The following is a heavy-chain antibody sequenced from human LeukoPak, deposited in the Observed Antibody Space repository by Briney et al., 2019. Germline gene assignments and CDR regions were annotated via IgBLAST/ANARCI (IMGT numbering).Heavy chain of an antibody. D-gene: IGHD3-10*01. CDR1: GFTFSSYG. V-gene: IGHV3-30*18. CDR2: ISYDGSNK. J-gene: IGHJ6*02. CDR3: AKASYYYGSGSYPYYYYGMDV. Sequence: GGSLRLSCAASGFTFSSYGMHWVRQAPGKGLEWVAVISYDGSNKYYADSVKGRFTISRDNSKNTLYLQMNSLRAEDTAVYYCAKASYYYGSGSYPYYYYGMDVWGQGTTVTVSS.